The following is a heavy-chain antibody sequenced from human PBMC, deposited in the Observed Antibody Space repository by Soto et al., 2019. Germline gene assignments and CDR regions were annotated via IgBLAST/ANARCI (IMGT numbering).Heavy chain of an antibody. J-gene: IGHJ4*02. CDR1: GYTFTSYY. CDR2: INPSGGST. D-gene: IGHD3-9*01. CDR3: ARADYDILTGYRPPPFDY. Sequence: GASVKVSCKASGYTFTSYYMHWVRQAPGQGFEWMGIINPSGGSTSYAQKFQGRVTMTRDTSTSTVYMELSSLRSEDTAVYYCARADYDILTGYRPPPFDYWGQGTLVTVSS. V-gene: IGHV1-46*01.